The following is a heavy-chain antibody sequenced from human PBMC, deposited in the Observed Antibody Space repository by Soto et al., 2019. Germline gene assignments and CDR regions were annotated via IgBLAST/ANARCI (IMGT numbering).Heavy chain of an antibody. D-gene: IGHD1-26*01. V-gene: IGHV4-59*11. CDR1: GGSISSHY. CDR2: IYYRGST. Sequence: PSETLSLTCTVSGGSISSHYWSWVQQAPGKGLEWIGHIYYRGSTSYNPSPRSRSTISVDTSNNQFSLKLNSVTTADTAVYYCARDGREASGMDVWGQGTKVTVSS. J-gene: IGHJ6*02. CDR3: ARDGREASGMDV.